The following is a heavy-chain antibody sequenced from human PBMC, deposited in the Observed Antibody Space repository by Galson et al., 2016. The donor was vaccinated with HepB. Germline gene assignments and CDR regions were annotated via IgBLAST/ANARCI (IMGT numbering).Heavy chain of an antibody. V-gene: IGHV3-21*01. CDR1: GFTFCSCS. D-gene: IGHD1-1*01. CDR2: ISSSSTYI. J-gene: IGHJ4*02. Sequence: SLRLSCAASGFTFCSCSMNWVRQAPGKGLEWVSFISSSSTYIYYADSVRGRFTISRDNAKNSLYLQMSSLRAEDTAVYYCARLVENWNEAGRFDSWGQGTLVTVSS. CDR3: ARLVENWNEAGRFDS.